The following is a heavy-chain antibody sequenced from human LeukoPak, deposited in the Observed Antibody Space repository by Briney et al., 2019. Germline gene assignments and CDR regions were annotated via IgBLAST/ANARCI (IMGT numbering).Heavy chain of an antibody. CDR3: AKRSYYYGSGSYPDY. CDR2: ISGSGGST. J-gene: IGHJ4*02. Sequence: PGGSLRLSCAASGFTFSSYAMSWVRQAPGKGLEWVSAISGSGGSTYYADSVKGRFAISRDNSKNTLYLQMNSLRAEDTAVYYCAKRSYYYGSGSYPDYWGQGTLVTVSS. V-gene: IGHV3-23*01. CDR1: GFTFSSYA. D-gene: IGHD3-10*01.